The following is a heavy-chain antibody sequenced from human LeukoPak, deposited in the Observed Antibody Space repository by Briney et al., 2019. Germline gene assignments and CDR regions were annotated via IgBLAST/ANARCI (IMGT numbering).Heavy chain of an antibody. D-gene: IGHD6-13*01. CDR2: ISSSSFKI. CDR3: VRDPSYGSSWYYYMDV. J-gene: IGHJ6*03. Sequence: GGSLRLSCAASGFTFSNVWMGWVRQAPGKGLEWVSYISSSSFKIGYADSVKGRFTISRDNSKNSLYLQMDSLRVEDTAVYYCVRDPSYGSSWYYYMDVWGKGTTVTVSS. V-gene: IGHV3-48*04. CDR1: GFTFSNVW.